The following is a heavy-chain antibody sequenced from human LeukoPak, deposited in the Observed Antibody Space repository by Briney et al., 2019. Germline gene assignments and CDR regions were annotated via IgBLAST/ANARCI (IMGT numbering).Heavy chain of an antibody. D-gene: IGHD2-15*01. Sequence: SETLSLTCTVAGGSISSYCWSWIRQPPGKGLEWIGYIYYSESTNYNHSLCSRVTITVDTSKYQFSLKLSSVTAADTAVYYCARVSGGWYYYYGMDVWGQGTTVTVSS. J-gene: IGHJ6*02. V-gene: IGHV4-59*01. CDR2: IYYSEST. CDR1: GGSISSYC. CDR3: ARVSGGWYYYYGMDV.